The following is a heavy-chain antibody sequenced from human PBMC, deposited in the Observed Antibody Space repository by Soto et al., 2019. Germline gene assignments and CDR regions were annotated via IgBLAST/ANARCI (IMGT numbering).Heavy chain of an antibody. CDR3: ARGTFLAINWFDP. D-gene: IGHD3-3*02. V-gene: IGHV1-18*01. Sequence: ASVKVSCKASGYTFSSYGISWVRQAPGQGLEWMGWISAYNGNTNYAQKLQGRVAMTTDTSTSTAYMELRSLRSDDTAMYYCARGTFLAINWFDPWGQGTLVTVSS. CDR2: ISAYNGNT. J-gene: IGHJ5*02. CDR1: GYTFSSYG.